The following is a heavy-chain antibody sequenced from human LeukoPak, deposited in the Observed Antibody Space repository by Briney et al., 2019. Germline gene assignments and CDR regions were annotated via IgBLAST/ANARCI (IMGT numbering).Heavy chain of an antibody. CDR1: GYTLTELS. CDR3: ATSQTTRAVAGTGNFDY. J-gene: IGHJ4*02. D-gene: IGHD6-19*01. CDR2: FDPEDGET. V-gene: IGHV1-24*01. Sequence: ASVKVSCKVSGYTLTELSMHWVRQAPGKGLEWMGGFDPEDGETIYAQKFQGRVTMTEDTSTDTAYMELSSLRSEDTAVYYCATSQTTRAVAGTGNFDYWGQGTLVTVSS.